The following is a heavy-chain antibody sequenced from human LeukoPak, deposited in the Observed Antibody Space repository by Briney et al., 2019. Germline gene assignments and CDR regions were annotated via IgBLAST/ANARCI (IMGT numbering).Heavy chain of an antibody. D-gene: IGHD1-26*01. J-gene: IGHJ4*02. CDR1: GYSISSGYY. CDR2: IYHSGST. Sequence: PSETLSLTCAVSGYSISSGYYWGWIRQPPGKGLEWIGSIYHSGSTYYNPSLKSRVTISVDTSKNQFSLKPSSVTAADTAVYYCARVYSGSYLGYFDYWGQGTLVTVSS. CDR3: ARVYSGSYLGYFDY. V-gene: IGHV4-38-2*01.